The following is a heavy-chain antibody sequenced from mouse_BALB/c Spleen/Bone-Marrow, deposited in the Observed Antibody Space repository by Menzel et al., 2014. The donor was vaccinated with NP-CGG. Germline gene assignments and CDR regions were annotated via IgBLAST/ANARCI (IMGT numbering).Heavy chain of an antibody. V-gene: IGHV3-1*02. J-gene: IGHJ4*01. CDR1: GYSITSGYS. CDR3: AKWRGRTTWAKDY. CDR2: IHFTGST. Sequence: EVKLVESGPDLVKPSQSLSLTCTVTGYSITSGYSWHWIRQFPGNKLEWMGYIHFTGSTNYIPSLESRISFTRDTSRNQFFLQLNTQPTKDTATNYCAKWRGRTTWAKDYWGQGTSLTVSS. D-gene: IGHD5-5*01.